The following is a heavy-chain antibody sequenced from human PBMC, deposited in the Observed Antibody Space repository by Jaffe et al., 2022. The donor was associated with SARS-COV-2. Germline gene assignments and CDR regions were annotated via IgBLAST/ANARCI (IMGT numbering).Heavy chain of an antibody. CDR3: ARIPHTGSGVQATLHYVDY. V-gene: IGHV4-38-2*02. Sequence: QVQLQESGPGLVKPSETLSLTCSVSGYSISSGYCWGWIRQPPGKGLEWIGSIYHSGSTYYNPSLKSRFAISVDTSKNQFSLKLNSVTAADTAVYYCARIPHTGSGVQATLHYVDYWGQGALVTVSP. CDR1: GYSISSGYC. J-gene: IGHJ4*02. D-gene: IGHD3-10*01. CDR2: IYHSGST.